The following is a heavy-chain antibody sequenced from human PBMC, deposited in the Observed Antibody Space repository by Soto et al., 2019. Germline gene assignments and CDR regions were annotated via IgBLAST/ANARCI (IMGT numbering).Heavy chain of an antibody. CDR2: IIPILGIA. CDR1: GGTFSSYT. J-gene: IGHJ6*02. V-gene: IGHV1-69*04. D-gene: IGHD5-12*01. CDR3: AREGGGYDTLYYYYGMDV. Sequence: SVKVSCKASGGTFSSYTISWVRQAPGQGLEWMGRIIPILGIANYAQKFQGRVTITADKSTSTAYMELSSLRSEDTAVYYCAREGGGYDTLYYYYGMDVWGQGTTVTVSS.